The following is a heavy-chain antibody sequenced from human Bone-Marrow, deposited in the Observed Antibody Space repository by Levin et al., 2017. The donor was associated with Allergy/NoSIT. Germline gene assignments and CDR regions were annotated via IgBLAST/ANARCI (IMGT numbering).Heavy chain of an antibody. CDR1: GYTFTSHV. D-gene: IGHD5-12*01. CDR3: ARDDNRYSGYDYFFDY. CDR2: INVGNGNT. Sequence: AASVKVSCKASGYTFTSHVIHWVRQAPGQRLEWMGWINVGNGNTKYSHKFQDRVTITRDTSASTTYIALSSLRSEDTAVYFCARDDNRYSGYDYFFDYWGPGTLVTVSS. J-gene: IGHJ4*02. V-gene: IGHV1-3*01.